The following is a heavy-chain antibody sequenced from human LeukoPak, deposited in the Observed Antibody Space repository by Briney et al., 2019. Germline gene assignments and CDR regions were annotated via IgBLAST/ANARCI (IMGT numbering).Heavy chain of an antibody. J-gene: IGHJ4*02. V-gene: IGHV3-30*18. Sequence: GSLRLSCAASGFTFSSYGMHWVRQAPGKGLEWVAVISYDGSNKYYADSVKGRFTISRDNSENTLYLQMNSLRAEDTAVYYCAKDPSDYWGQGTLVTVSS. CDR2: ISYDGSNK. CDR1: GFTFSSYG. D-gene: IGHD2-2*01. CDR3: AKDPSDY.